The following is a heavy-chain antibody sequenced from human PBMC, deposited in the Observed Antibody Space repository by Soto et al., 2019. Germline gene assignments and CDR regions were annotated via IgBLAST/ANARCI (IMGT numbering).Heavy chain of an antibody. CDR1: GFTFSSYW. D-gene: IGHD6-19*01. CDR3: ARDAYISGYYQFDY. CDR2: IHFDGSTT. V-gene: IGHV3-74*01. Sequence: EVQLVESGGGLVQPGGSLRLSCAASGFTFSSYWMHWVRQVPGKGLVWVSRIHFDGSTTHYADSVKGRFTISRDNAKNPMSLQMSSLRAEDTAVYYCARDAYISGYYQFDYWGQGTLVTVSS. J-gene: IGHJ4*02.